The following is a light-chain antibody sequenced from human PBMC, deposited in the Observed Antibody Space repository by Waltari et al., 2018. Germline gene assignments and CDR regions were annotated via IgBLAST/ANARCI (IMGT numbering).Light chain of an antibody. Sequence: EIVLSQSPATLSVSPGERATLSCRASQTLTTNLAWYRQKPGQAPRLLIYAATARATGIPTRFSGSGSGTDFTLTISSLQSEDFAIYYCQQYNDWPLTFGGGTKVEIK. CDR1: QTLTTN. CDR2: AAT. V-gene: IGKV3-15*01. CDR3: QQYNDWPLT. J-gene: IGKJ4*01.